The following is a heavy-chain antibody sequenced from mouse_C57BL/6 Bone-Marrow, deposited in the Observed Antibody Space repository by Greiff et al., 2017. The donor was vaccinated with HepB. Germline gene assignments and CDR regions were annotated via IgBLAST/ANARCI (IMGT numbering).Heavy chain of an antibody. J-gene: IGHJ3*01. CDR3: ARQTAQATAWFAY. V-gene: IGHV3-6*01. CDR1: GYSITSGYY. D-gene: IGHD3-2*02. CDR2: ISYDGSN. Sequence: EVKLMESGPGLVKPSQSLSLTCSVTGYSITSGYYWNWIRQFPGNKLEWMGYISYDGSNNYNPSLKNRISITRDTSKNQFFLKLNSVTTEDTATYYCARQTAQATAWFAYWGQGTLVTVSA.